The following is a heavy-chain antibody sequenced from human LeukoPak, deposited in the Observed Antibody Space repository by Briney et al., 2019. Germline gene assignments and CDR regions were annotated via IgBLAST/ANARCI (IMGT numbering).Heavy chain of an antibody. CDR1: GGSISSGSYY. J-gene: IGHJ4*02. D-gene: IGHD3-3*01. CDR3: ARDQTIFGVVIAFDY. Sequence: SETLSLTCTVSGGSISSGSYYWSWIRQPAGKGLEWIGRIYTSGSTNYNPSLKSRVTISVDTSKNQFSLKLSSVTAADTAVYYCARDQTIFGVVIAFDYWGQGTLVTVSS. CDR2: IYTSGST. V-gene: IGHV4-61*02.